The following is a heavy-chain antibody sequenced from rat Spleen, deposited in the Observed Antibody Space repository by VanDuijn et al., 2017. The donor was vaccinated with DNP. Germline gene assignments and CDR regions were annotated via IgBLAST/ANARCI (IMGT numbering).Heavy chain of an antibody. D-gene: IGHD4-1*01. CDR1: GFNFNDYW. J-gene: IGHJ2*01. CDR2: INEDSGTI. Sequence: EVQLMESGGGLVQPGRSLKLSCAASGFNFNDYWMGWVRQAPGKGLEWIGEINEDSGTINYTPSLKDKFTISRDNAQNTLYLQMSKLGSEDSAIYYCSREGLRASDYWGQGVLVTVSS. CDR3: SREGLRASDY. V-gene: IGHV4-2*01.